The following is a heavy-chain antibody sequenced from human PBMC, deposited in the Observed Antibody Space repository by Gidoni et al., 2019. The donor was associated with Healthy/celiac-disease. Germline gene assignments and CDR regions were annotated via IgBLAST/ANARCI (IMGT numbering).Heavy chain of an antibody. CDR2: ISSSSSYI. CDR3: ARGGPSQYYFDY. V-gene: IGHV3-21*01. CDR1: GFTFSSYS. Sequence: EVQLVESGGGLVKPGGSLRLSCAASGFTFSSYSMNWVRQAPGKGLEWVSSISSSSSYIYYADSVKGRFTISRDNAKNSLYLQMNSLRAEDTAVYYCARGGPSQYYFDYWGQGTLVTVSS. J-gene: IGHJ4*02.